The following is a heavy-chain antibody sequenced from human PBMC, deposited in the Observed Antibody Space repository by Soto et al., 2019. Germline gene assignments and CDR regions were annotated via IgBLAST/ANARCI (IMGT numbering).Heavy chain of an antibody. D-gene: IGHD6-19*01. J-gene: IGHJ4*02. CDR1: GFTFSSYG. Sequence: QVQLVESGGGVVQPGRSLRLSCAASGFTFSSYGMHWVRQAPGKGLEWVAVISYDGSNKYYADSVKGRFTISRDNSKNTLYLQMNSLRAEDTAVYYCAKDVGKAVAGTQDDYWGQGTLVTVSS. V-gene: IGHV3-30*18. CDR2: ISYDGSNK. CDR3: AKDVGKAVAGTQDDY.